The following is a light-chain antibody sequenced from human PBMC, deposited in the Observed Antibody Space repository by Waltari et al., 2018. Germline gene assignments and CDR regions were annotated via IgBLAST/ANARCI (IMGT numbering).Light chain of an antibody. CDR3: QQYGSLPWT. CDR1: ESVPSGY. Sequence: EILLTQSQGTLSVSPGDRATLSCRASESVPSGYLAWYQQKPGQAPRLLIFRASSGATGVPDRFSGSESGTDFTLTISRLEPEDFAVYYCQQYGSLPWTFGQGTKVEIK. CDR2: RAS. V-gene: IGKV3-20*01. J-gene: IGKJ1*01.